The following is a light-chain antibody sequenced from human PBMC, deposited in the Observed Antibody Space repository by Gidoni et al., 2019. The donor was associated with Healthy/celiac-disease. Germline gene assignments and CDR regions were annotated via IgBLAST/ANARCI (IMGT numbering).Light chain of an antibody. Sequence: EIVLTQSPATLSLSPGERATLSCRASQSVSSYLAWYQQNPGQAPRLLIYDASNRATGISARFSGSGSGTDFTLTISSLEPEDFAFYYCQQRSNWPGPFGGGTKVEIK. J-gene: IGKJ4*01. V-gene: IGKV3-11*01. CDR1: QSVSSY. CDR2: DAS. CDR3: QQRSNWPGP.